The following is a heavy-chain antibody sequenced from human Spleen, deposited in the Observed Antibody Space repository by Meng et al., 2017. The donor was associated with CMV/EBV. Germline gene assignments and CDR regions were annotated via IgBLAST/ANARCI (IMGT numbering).Heavy chain of an antibody. Sequence: SETLSLTCAVSGGSISSYYWSWIRQPPGKGLEWIGYIYYGGSTNYSPSLKSRVTISVDTSQKQFSLKLSSVTAADTAVYYCARSEDAYDSSGHLLYYFDYWGQGTLVTVSS. CDR3: ARSEDAYDSSGHLLYYFDY. V-gene: IGHV4-59*01. CDR2: IYYGGST. D-gene: IGHD3-22*01. J-gene: IGHJ4*02. CDR1: GGSISSYY.